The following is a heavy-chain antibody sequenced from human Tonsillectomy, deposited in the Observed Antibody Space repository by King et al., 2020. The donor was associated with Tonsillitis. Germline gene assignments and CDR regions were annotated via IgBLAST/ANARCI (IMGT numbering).Heavy chain of an antibody. Sequence: VQLVQSGAEVKKPGASVKVSCQASGYSFTDYHIHWVRQAPGQGLEWMGWIYPNDGGTYYAQKCQGRRTLTRDTSIKSVYMELSRLTSDDTALYYCVRENWYYDYWGQGTLVTVSS. J-gene: IGHJ4*02. CDR2: IYPNDGGT. D-gene: IGHD1-1*01. CDR3: VRENWYYDY. CDR1: GYSFTDYH. V-gene: IGHV1-2*02.